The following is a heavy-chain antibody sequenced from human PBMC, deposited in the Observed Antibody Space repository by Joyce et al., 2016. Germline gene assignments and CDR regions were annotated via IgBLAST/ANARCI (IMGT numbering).Heavy chain of an antibody. J-gene: IGHJ6*02. CDR1: GFIFSNYT. CDR2: ISRSSRTI. V-gene: IGHV3-48*04. Sequence: EVQLVESGGGLVQPGGSLRLYCAASGFIFSNYTMKWVRQVPGKGRECVSHISRSSRTIYYADSVKVRFTISRDNAKNSLYLQMNSLRAEDTAVYYCARKKYYGSGSYYKYYYYAMDVWGQGTTVTVSS. D-gene: IGHD3-10*01. CDR3: ARKKYYGSGSYYKYYYYAMDV.